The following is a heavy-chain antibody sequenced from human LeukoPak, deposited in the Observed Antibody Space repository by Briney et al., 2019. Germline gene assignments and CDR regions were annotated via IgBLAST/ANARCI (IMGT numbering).Heavy chain of an antibody. CDR1: GGSISSSNYH. V-gene: IGHV4-39*01. J-gene: IGHJ4*02. CDR2: IYYSGIT. Sequence: SETLSLTCTVSGGSISSSNYHWGWIRQPPGKGLEWVGSIYYSGITYYNPSLKSRVTISVATSNNQFSLKLSSVTAADTAMYYCARLLIYCSSTSCHFDYWGQGTLVTVSS. D-gene: IGHD2-2*01. CDR3: ARLLIYCSSTSCHFDY.